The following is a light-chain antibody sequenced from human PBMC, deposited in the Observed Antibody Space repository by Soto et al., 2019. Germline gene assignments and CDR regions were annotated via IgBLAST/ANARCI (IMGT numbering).Light chain of an antibody. J-gene: IGKJ4*01. CDR3: QQYTSWPPLT. CDR1: QSVHND. Sequence: EIVMTQSPATLSVSPGEGATLSCRASQSVHNDLAWYQQKPGQAPRLLIYDASTRATGIPARFSGSGSGTEFTLTISSLQSEDFAVYYCQQYTSWPPLTFGGGTKMEI. CDR2: DAS. V-gene: IGKV3-15*01.